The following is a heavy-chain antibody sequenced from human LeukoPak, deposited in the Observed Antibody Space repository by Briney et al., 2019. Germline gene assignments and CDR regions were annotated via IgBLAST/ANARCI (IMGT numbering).Heavy chain of an antibody. CDR1: GFTFNRSA. CDR2: IVVGSGST. V-gene: IGHV1-58*01. J-gene: IGHJ4*02. D-gene: IGHD5-18*01. Sequence: TSVKVSCKASGFTFNRSAVQWVRQARGQRLEWIGWIVVGSGSTNYAQKFQERVTVSRDVSTNTAYMELKNLRSEDTAVYYCATGLPFDNWGQGTLVTVSS. CDR3: ATGLPFDN.